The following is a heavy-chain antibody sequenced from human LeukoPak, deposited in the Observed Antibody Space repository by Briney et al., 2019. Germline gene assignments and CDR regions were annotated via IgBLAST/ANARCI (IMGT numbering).Heavy chain of an antibody. D-gene: IGHD3-9*01. CDR2: ISYDGSNK. CDR3: AKDLDDISTNEGFDY. V-gene: IGHV3-30*18. CDR1: GFTFSSYG. J-gene: IGHJ4*02. Sequence: GRSLRLSCAASGFTFSSYGMHWVRQAPGKGLEWVAVISYDGSNKYYADSVKGRFTISRDNSKNTLYLQMNSLRAEDTAVYYCAKDLDDISTNEGFDYWGQGTLVTVSS.